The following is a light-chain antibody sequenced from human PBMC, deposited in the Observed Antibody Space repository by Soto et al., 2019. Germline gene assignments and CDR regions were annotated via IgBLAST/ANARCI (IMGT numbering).Light chain of an antibody. CDR2: DAS. V-gene: IGKV1-5*01. Sequence: DIQMTQSPSTLSASVGYRVNITCRASQSISSWLAWYQQKPVKAPKLLIYDASSLESGVPSRFSGSGSGTEFTLTISSMQPDDFATYYCQQYNSYTWTFGQGTKVDIK. CDR1: QSISSW. J-gene: IGKJ1*01. CDR3: QQYNSYTWT.